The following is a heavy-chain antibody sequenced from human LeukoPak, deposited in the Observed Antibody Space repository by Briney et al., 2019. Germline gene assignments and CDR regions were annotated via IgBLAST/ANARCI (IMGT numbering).Heavy chain of an antibody. CDR1: GFTFSSYS. CDR2: ISSSRSTI. J-gene: IGHJ6*04. Sequence: GGSLRLSCAASGFTFSSYSMNWVRQAPGKGLEWVSYISSSRSTIYYADSVKGRFTISRDNAKNSLYLQMNSLRAEDTAVYYCAELGITMIGGVWGKGTTVTISS. V-gene: IGHV3-48*01. D-gene: IGHD3-10*02. CDR3: AELGITMIGGV.